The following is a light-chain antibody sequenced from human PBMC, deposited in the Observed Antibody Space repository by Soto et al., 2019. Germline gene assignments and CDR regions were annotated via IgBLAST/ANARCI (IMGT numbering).Light chain of an antibody. CDR3: SSYTTSDATYVV. J-gene: IGLJ2*01. CDR2: HND. Sequence: QAVVTQPPSASGTPGQSVTVSCSGSDSNIGGNTVNWYQQVPGTAPKLLIYHNDRRPSGVPDRFSGSKSGNTASLTISGLQTEDEADYYCSSYTTSDATYVVFGGGTKLTVL. CDR1: DSNIGGNT. V-gene: IGLV1-44*01.